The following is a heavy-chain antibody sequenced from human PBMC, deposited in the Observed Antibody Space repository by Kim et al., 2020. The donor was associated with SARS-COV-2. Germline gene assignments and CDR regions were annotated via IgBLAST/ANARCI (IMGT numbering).Heavy chain of an antibody. V-gene: IGHV7-4-1*02. J-gene: IGHJ4*02. CDR3: ARDVGVENYYFDY. Sequence: AQGFTGRFVFSLDTSVSTAYLQISSLKAEDTAVYYCARDVGVENYYFDYWGQGTLVTVSS. D-gene: IGHD1-26*01.